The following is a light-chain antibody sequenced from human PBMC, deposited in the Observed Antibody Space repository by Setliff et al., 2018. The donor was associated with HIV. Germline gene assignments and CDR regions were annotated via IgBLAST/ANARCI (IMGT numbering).Light chain of an antibody. CDR2: QAS. CDR3: CSNTGSNTYV. J-gene: IGLJ1*01. CDR1: NSDIGGYNY. V-gene: IGLV2-14*01. Sequence: QSVLTQPASVSGSPGQSITIPCTGTNSDIGGYNYVSWYQQLPGKAPKLMIYQASKRPSGVSNRFSGSKSGNTASLTISGLQAEDEADYYCCSNTGSNTYVFGTGTKVTVL.